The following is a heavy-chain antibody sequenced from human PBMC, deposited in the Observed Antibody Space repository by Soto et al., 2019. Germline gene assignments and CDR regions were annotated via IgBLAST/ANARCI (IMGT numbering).Heavy chain of an antibody. J-gene: IGHJ6*02. CDR1: VYTITGYY. D-gene: IGHD2-2*01. CDR3: ARDGTNCSSTSCYSSRYGMDV. CDR2: INPNSGGT. V-gene: IGHV1-2*04. Sequence: ASVTVSCKASVYTITGYYMHWVRQAPGQGLEWMGWINPNSGGTNYAQKFQGWVTMTRDTSISTAYMELSRLRSDDAAVYYCARDGTNCSSTSCYSSRYGMDVWGQGTTVTVSS.